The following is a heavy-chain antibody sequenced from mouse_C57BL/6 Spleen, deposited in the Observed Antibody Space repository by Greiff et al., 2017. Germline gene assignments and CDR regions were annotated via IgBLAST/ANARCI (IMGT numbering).Heavy chain of an antibody. CDR3: ARWQRRRWYFDG. Sequence: EVKLQESGGGLVKPGGSLKLSCAASGFTFSDYGMHWVRQAPEKGLEWVAYISSGSSTIYYADTVKGRFTISRDNAKNTLFLQMTRLRSEDTAMYYCARWQRRRWYFDGWGTGTTVTVSS. J-gene: IGHJ1*03. CDR2: ISSGSSTI. D-gene: IGHD3-2*02. CDR1: GFTFSDYG. V-gene: IGHV5-17*01.